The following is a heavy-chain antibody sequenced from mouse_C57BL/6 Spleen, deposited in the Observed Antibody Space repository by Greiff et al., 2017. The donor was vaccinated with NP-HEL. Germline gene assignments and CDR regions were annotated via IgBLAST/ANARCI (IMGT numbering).Heavy chain of an antibody. CDR2: IDPSDSET. J-gene: IGHJ2*01. D-gene: IGHD1-1*01. V-gene: IGHV1-52*01. CDR3: ARGNYYYGSSDY. Sequence: QVQLQQPGAELVRPGSSVKLSCKASGYTFTSYWMHWVKQRPIQGLEWIGNIDPSDSETHYNQKFKDKATLTVDKSSSTAYMQLSSLTSEDSAGNYCARGNYYYGSSDYWGQGTTLTVSS. CDR1: GYTFTSYW.